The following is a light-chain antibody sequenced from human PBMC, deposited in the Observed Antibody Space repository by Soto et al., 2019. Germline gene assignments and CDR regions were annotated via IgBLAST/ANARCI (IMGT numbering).Light chain of an antibody. J-gene: IGKJ2*01. CDR3: QQRSSWPYT. Sequence: LAPSPATLSLSPGETTTCSCRHSLDISLFLDWHQQKHAPAPRLLIHDASNRAAGVPGRFSGSGSARDFTLTITMQDPEYFADYYYQQRSSWPYTFGQGTKLEI. CDR2: DAS. CDR1: LDISLF. V-gene: IGKV3-11*02.